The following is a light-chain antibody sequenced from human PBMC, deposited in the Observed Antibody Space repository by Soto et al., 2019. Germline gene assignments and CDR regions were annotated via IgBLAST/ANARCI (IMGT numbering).Light chain of an antibody. CDR1: QSVSSN. Sequence: TQSPSSLSASVGDRVTITCQTSQSVSSNLAWYQQKPGQAPRLLIYGVSSRASGIPDRFVGSGSGTDFTLTINRLETEDFAVYYCQQYANSPITFGQGTRLEIK. CDR2: GVS. J-gene: IGKJ5*01. V-gene: IGKV3-20*01. CDR3: QQYANSPIT.